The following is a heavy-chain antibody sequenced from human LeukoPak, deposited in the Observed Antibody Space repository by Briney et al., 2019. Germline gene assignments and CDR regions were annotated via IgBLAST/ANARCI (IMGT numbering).Heavy chain of an antibody. CDR2: INHSGTT. V-gene: IGHV4-34*01. CDR1: GGSFSRYY. J-gene: IGHJ4*02. CDR3: ARGGSVHYFDY. D-gene: IGHD1-26*01. Sequence: PSETLSLTRAGYGGSFSRYYWSWIRQPPGKGLEWIGEINHSGTTNYNPSLKSRVTMSVDTSKTQFPLKLSSVTAADTAVYSCARGGSVHYFDYWGQGTLVTVSS.